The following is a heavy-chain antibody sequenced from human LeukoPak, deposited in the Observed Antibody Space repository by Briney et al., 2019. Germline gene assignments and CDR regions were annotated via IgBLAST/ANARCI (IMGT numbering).Heavy chain of an antibody. J-gene: IGHJ4*02. D-gene: IGHD3-3*01. CDR2: IYYSGTT. CDR3: ARCPPDYDFWSGYYGYYFDY. V-gene: IGHV4-59*01. CDR1: GGSISSYY. Sequence: SETLSLTCTVSGGSISSYYWSWIRQPPGKGLEWIGYIYYSGTTSYNPSLKSRVTISVDTSKNQFSLKLSSVTAADTAVYYCARCPPDYDFWSGYYGYYFDYWGQGTLVTVSS.